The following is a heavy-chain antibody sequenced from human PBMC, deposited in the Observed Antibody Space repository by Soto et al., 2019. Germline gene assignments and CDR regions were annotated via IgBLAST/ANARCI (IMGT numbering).Heavy chain of an antibody. J-gene: IGHJ6*02. Sequence: QVQLVESGGGVVQPGRSLRLSCAASGFTFSSYGMHWVRQAPGKGLEWVAVIWYDGSNKYYADSVKGRFNISRDNSKNTLYLQMNSLRAEDTAVYYCARDRVAVAGYYYYGMDVWGQGTTVTVSS. D-gene: IGHD6-19*01. CDR3: ARDRVAVAGYYYYGMDV. CDR2: IWYDGSNK. V-gene: IGHV3-33*01. CDR1: GFTFSSYG.